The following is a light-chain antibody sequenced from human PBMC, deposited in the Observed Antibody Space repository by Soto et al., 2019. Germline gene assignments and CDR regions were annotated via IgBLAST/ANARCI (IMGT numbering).Light chain of an antibody. V-gene: IGKV1-9*01. CDR2: AAS. CDR1: QDIASY. J-gene: IGKJ1*01. Sequence: DIQLTQSPSFLSASVGDRISITCRASQDIASYLAWFQQKPGKAPDLLILAASTLRSGVPSRFSGRRSGTEYTLTVSSLQPEDFATYYCQQLYNYPRTFGQGTKVEI. CDR3: QQLYNYPRT.